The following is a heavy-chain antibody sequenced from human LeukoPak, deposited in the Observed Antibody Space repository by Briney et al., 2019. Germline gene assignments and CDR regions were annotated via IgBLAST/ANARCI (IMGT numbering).Heavy chain of an antibody. Sequence: PGGSLRLSCAAPGFAVSTNYLSWVRQAPGKGLEWVSVIYSDGSTYYTDSVKGRFTISRDNSKNTLYLQMNSLRPEDTAVYYCARDQRSESYYPWGWFDPWGQGTLVTVSS. CDR2: IYSDGST. CDR1: GFAVSTNY. CDR3: ARDQRSESYYPWGWFDP. V-gene: IGHV3-66*02. J-gene: IGHJ5*02. D-gene: IGHD1-26*01.